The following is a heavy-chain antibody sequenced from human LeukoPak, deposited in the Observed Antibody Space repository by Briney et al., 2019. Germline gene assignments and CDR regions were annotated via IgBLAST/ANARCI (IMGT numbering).Heavy chain of an antibody. J-gene: IGHJ5*02. CDR2: IYHSGST. CDR1: GYSISSGYY. D-gene: IGHD3-10*01. Sequence: PSETLSLTCTVSGYSISSGYYWGWIRQPPGKGLEWIGSIYHSGSTYYNPSLKSRVTISVDTSKNQFSLKLSSVPAADTAVYYCARSGYYYGSGSYWFDPWGQGTLVTVSS. V-gene: IGHV4-38-2*02. CDR3: ARSGYYYGSGSYWFDP.